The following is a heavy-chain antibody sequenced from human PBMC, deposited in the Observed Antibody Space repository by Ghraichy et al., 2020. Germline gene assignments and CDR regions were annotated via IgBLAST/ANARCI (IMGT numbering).Heavy chain of an antibody. CDR2: IYSGGST. CDR3: ARGYCSGGSCYWFDY. V-gene: IGHV3-53*01. CDR1: GFTVSSSY. Sequence: GGSLRLSCAASGFTVSSSYMSWVRQAPGKGLEWVSAIYSGGSTYYADSVKGRFTISRDNSKNTLYLQMNSLRAEDTAVYYCARGYCSGGSCYWFDYWGQGTLVTVSS. D-gene: IGHD2-15*01. J-gene: IGHJ4*02.